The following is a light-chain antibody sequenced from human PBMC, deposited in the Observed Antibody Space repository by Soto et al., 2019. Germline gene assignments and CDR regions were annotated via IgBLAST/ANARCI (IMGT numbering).Light chain of an antibody. CDR3: SSYAGSNSFV. J-gene: IGLJ1*01. CDR1: STDVGAYNY. CDR2: EVT. V-gene: IGLV2-8*01. Sequence: QSALTQPPSASGSPGQSVTISCTGTSTDVGAYNYVSWYQQRPGKAPKLMIFEVTKRPSGVPDRFSGSKSGNTASLTVSGGQADDEADYYCSSYAGSNSFVFGTGTKVTV.